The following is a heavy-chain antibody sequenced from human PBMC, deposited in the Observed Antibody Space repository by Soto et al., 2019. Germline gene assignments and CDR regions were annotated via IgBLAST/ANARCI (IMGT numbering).Heavy chain of an antibody. V-gene: IGHV4-39*01. CDR2: IYYSGST. D-gene: IGHD3-10*01. Sequence: SETLCLTCTVSGGSISSSSYYWGWIRQPPGKGLEWIGSIYYSGSTYYNPSLKSRVTISVDTSKNQFSLKLSSVTAADTAVYYCARARRGITMVRGVPTAFDYWGQGTLVTVSS. J-gene: IGHJ4*02. CDR3: ARARRGITMVRGVPTAFDY. CDR1: GGSISSSSYY.